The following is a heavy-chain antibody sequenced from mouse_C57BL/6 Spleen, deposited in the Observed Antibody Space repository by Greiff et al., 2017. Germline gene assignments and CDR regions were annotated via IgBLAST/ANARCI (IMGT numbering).Heavy chain of an antibody. CDR3: ARKGVYYGSTTGAMDY. J-gene: IGHJ4*01. Sequence: QVQLQQPGAELVMPGASVKLSCKASGYTFTSYWMHWVKQRPGQGLEWIGEIDPSDSYTNYNQKFKGKSTLTVDKSSSTAYMQLSSLTSEDSSVYYCARKGVYYGSTTGAMDYWGQGTSVTVSS. CDR2: IDPSDSYT. D-gene: IGHD1-1*01. V-gene: IGHV1-69*01. CDR1: GYTFTSYW.